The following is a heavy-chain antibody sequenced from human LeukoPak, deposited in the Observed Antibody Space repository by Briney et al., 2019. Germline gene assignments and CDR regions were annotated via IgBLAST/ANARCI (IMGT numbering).Heavy chain of an antibody. CDR3: AKENCSGGSCFFDY. CDR2: IWYDGGNK. J-gene: IGHJ4*02. D-gene: IGHD2-15*01. Sequence: PGGSLRLSCAASGFTFSSYGMHWVRQAPGKGLEWVAVIWYDGGNKYYADSVKGRFTISRDNSKNTLYLQMNSLRAENTAVYYCAKENCSGGSCFFDYWGQGTLVTVSS. CDR1: GFTFSSYG. V-gene: IGHV3-33*06.